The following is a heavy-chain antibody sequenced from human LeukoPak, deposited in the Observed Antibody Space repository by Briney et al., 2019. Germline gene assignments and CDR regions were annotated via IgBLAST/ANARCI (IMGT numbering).Heavy chain of an antibody. V-gene: IGHV4-31*03. Sequence: SETLSLTCTVSGGSISSGGYYWSWIRQHPGKGLEWIGYIYYSGSTYYNPSLKSRVTISVDTSKNQFSLKLTSVTAADTAVYYCARGRDGGNYTPLDLWGQGTLVTVSS. CDR1: GGSISSGGYY. D-gene: IGHD4-23*01. CDR2: IYYSGST. CDR3: ARGRDGGNYTPLDL. J-gene: IGHJ5*02.